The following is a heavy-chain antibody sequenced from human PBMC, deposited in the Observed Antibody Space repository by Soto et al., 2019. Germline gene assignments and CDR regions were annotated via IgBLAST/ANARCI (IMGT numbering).Heavy chain of an antibody. CDR3: ARGPGSSDWRFSYYYMDV. Sequence: QVQLVQSGAEVKKPGASVKVSCTFTSYDINWVRQAAGQGLEWMAWMNPNSGDTRYAQKFQGRVTMTRDTSKFTAELELSNLRSEDTAVYYCARGPGSSDWRFSYYYMDVWDQGTTVTVSS. J-gene: IGHJ6*02. CDR1: FTSYD. CDR2: MNPNSGDT. V-gene: IGHV1-8*01. D-gene: IGHD6-19*01.